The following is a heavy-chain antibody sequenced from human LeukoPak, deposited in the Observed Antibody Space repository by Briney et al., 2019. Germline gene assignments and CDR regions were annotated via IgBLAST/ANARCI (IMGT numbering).Heavy chain of an antibody. J-gene: IGHJ6*03. CDR1: GGSISSYY. V-gene: IGHV4-59*12. Sequence: SETLSLTCTVSGGSISSYYWSWIRQSPGKGLEWIGYIYYGGSTNYNPSLRGRVTISVDTPKNQFSLKLSSVTAAETAVYYCAREGRYRYGYNEYHLYMDIWGKGTTVTVSS. D-gene: IGHD5-18*01. CDR2: IYYGGST. CDR3: AREGRYRYGYNEYHLYMDI.